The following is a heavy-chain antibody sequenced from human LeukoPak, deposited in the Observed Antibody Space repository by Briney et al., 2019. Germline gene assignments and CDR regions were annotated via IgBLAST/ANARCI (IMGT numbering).Heavy chain of an antibody. J-gene: IGHJ3*02. CDR2: INSDGSST. V-gene: IGHV3-74*01. CDR3: IRDFGSVGATSAFDI. D-gene: IGHD1-26*01. Sequence: GGSLRLSCAASGFTFSSYWMHWVRQAPGKGLVWVSRINSDGSSTSYADSVKGRFTISRDNAKNTVYLQMNSLRVEDTAVYYCIRDFGSVGATSAFDIWGQGTMVTVSS. CDR1: GFTFSSYW.